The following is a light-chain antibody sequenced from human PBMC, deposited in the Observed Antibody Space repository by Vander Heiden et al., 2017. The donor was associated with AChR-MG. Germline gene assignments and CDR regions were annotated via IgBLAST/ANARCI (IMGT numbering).Light chain of an antibody. CDR3: QQSYSTPE. CDR1: QNVKNR. CDR2: AVS. Sequence: DIQVTQSPSSLSASVGDRVTITCRASQNVKNRLNWYQQKPGKAPKLLIYAVSNLGNGVPARFSGSGSETDFTLTINSLQFEDFANYYCQQSYSTPEFGRGTKVE. J-gene: IGKJ1*01. V-gene: IGKV1-39*01.